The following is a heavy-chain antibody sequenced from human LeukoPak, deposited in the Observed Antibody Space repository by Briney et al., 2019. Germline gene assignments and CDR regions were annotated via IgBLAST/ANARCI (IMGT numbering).Heavy chain of an antibody. Sequence: GGSLRLSCAPSGFTFSSYAMSWVRQAPGKGLEWVSAISGSGGSTYYADSVKGRFTISRDNSKNTLYLQMNSLRAEDTAVYYCAKRPSDYGDSGSDWGQGTLVTVSS. CDR2: ISGSGGST. CDR3: AKRPSDYGDSGSD. V-gene: IGHV3-23*01. CDR1: GFTFSSYA. D-gene: IGHD4-17*01. J-gene: IGHJ4*02.